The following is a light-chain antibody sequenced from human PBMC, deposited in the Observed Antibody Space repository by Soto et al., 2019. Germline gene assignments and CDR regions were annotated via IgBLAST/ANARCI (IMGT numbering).Light chain of an antibody. Sequence: QSALTQPASVSGSPGQSVTISCTGTSSDVGGYYYVSWYQQHPGKAPKLMIYEVSKRRSGVPDRFSGSKSGNTASLTVSGLQTEDEADYYCSSYAGTNIYVFGTGTKLTVL. J-gene: IGLJ1*01. CDR3: SSYAGTNIYV. V-gene: IGLV2-8*01. CDR1: SSDVGGYYY. CDR2: EVS.